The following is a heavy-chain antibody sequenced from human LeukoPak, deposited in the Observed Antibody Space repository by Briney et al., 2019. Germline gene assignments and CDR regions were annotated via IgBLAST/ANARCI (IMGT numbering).Heavy chain of an antibody. CDR2: IKQDEGEK. V-gene: IGHV3-7*05. J-gene: IGHJ4*02. Sequence: PGGSLRLSCAASGFTFSSYWMSWVRQAPGKGLEWVASIKQDEGEKYYVDSVKGRFTISRDNAKNSLYLQMNSQRAEDTAVYYCAREGAAAGFDYWGQGTLVTVSS. CDR3: AREGAAAGFDY. D-gene: IGHD6-13*01. CDR1: GFTFSSYW.